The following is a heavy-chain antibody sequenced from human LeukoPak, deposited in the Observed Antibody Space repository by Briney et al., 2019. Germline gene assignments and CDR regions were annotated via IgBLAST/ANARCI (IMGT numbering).Heavy chain of an antibody. CDR3: ARELYSSGYHDAFDI. D-gene: IGHD3-22*01. CDR2: IYYSGST. CDR1: GGSISSSSYY. V-gene: IGHV4-39*07. J-gene: IGHJ3*02. Sequence: PSETLSLTCTVSGGSISSSSYYWGWIRQPPGKGLEWIGSIYYSGSTYYNPSLKSRVTISVDTSKNQFSLKLSSVTAADTAVYYCARELYSSGYHDAFDIWGQGTMVTVSS.